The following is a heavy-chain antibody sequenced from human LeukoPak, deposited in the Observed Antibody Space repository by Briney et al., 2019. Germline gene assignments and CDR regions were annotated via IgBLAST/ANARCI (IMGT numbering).Heavy chain of an antibody. Sequence: GGSLRLSCAASGFTFSSYGIHWVRQAPGKGLEWVSIIYSGGSTYYADSVKGRFSISRDNSKNKLYLQMDSLRAEDTAVYYCARADEYFFDYWGQGTLVTVSS. CDR3: ARADEYFFDY. D-gene: IGHD2/OR15-2a*01. J-gene: IGHJ4*02. CDR1: GFTFSSYG. CDR2: IYSGGST. V-gene: IGHV3-66*01.